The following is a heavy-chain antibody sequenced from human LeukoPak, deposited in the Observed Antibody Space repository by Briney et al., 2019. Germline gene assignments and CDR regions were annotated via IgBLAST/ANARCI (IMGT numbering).Heavy chain of an antibody. CDR2: IYYSGST. V-gene: IGHV4-39*07. CDR1: GGSISSSSYY. J-gene: IGHJ4*02. Sequence: PSETLSLTCTVSGGSISSSSYYWGWICQPPGKGLEWIGSIYYSGSTYYNPSLKSRVTISVDTSKNQFSLKLSSVTAADTAVYYCARAMMRSGLDYWGQGTLVTVSS. CDR3: ARAMMRSGLDY. D-gene: IGHD3-3*01.